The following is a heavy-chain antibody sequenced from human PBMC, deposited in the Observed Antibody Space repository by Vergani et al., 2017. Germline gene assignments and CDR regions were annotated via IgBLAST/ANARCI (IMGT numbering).Heavy chain of an antibody. Sequence: EVQLVESGGGLVQPGRSLRLSCAASGFTFDDYAMHWVRQAPGKSLEWVSGISWNSGRIGYADSVKGRFTISRDNAKNSLYRQMKSLRAEDTALYYCAXGGRPDGSGSYRNYYYYYDMDVWGKGTTVTVSS. CDR2: ISWNSGRI. CDR1: GFTFDDYA. J-gene: IGHJ6*03. D-gene: IGHD3-10*01. CDR3: AXGGRPDGSGSYRNYYYYYDMDV. V-gene: IGHV3-9*01.